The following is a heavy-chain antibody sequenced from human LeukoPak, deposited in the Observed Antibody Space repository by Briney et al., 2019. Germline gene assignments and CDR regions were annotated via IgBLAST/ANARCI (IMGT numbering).Heavy chain of an antibody. CDR3: ARAIETTWIQLWQSVGY. Sequence: PGGSLRLSCAASGFKFSDYYMSWIRQAPGKGLEWVSYISTSGSTIYYADSVKGRFTISRDNAKNSLYLQMNSLRAEDTAVYYCARAIETTWIQLWQSVGYWGQGTLVTVSS. CDR2: ISTSGSTI. D-gene: IGHD5-18*01. J-gene: IGHJ4*02. CDR1: GFKFSDYY. V-gene: IGHV3-11*04.